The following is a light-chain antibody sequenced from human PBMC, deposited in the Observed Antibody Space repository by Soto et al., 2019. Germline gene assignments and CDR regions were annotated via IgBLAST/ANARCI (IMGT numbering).Light chain of an antibody. V-gene: IGKV3-11*01. J-gene: IGKJ4*01. CDR3: QQRSKWPLT. Sequence: EMVLTQSPATLSLSPGESATLSCRASENINNYLAWYQQKPGQAPRLLIYDAFNRATGIPARFSGSGSGTDFTLTISSLEPEDFAVYYCQQRSKWPLTFGGGTKVDIK. CDR1: ENINNY. CDR2: DAF.